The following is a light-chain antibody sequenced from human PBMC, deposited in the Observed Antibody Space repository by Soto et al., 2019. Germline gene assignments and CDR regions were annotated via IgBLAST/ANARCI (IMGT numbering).Light chain of an antibody. CDR3: QQYGSSPPLS. CDR1: QSVSSSY. CDR2: GAS. V-gene: IGKV3-20*01. J-gene: IGKJ4*01. Sequence: EIVLRQSPATLSLSPGERATLSCRASQSVSSSYLAWYQQKPGQAPRLLIYGASSRATGIPDRFSGSGSGTDFTLTISRLEPEDFAVYYCQQYGSSPPLSFGGGTKVDIK.